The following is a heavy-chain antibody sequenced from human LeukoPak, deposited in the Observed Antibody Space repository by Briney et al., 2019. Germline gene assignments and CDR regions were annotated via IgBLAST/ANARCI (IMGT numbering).Heavy chain of an antibody. CDR3: AKTRSRDYYYGIDV. CDR1: GFTFSNYG. D-gene: IGHD2-2*01. Sequence: GGSLRLSCAASGFTFSNYGMHWVRQAPGKGLEWVAVISYDGSNKYYADSVKGRFTISRDTSKNTLFLQMNSLRAEDTALYYCAKTRSRDYYYGIDVWGQGTTVTVSS. CDR2: ISYDGSNK. V-gene: IGHV3-30*18. J-gene: IGHJ6*02.